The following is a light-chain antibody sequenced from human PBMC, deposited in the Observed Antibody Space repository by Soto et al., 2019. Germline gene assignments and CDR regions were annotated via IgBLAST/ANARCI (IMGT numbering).Light chain of an antibody. Sequence: QTVVTQEPSFSVSPGGKVTLTCGLSSGSVSTSYYPSWYQQTPGQAPRTLIYSTNTRSSGVPDRFSGSILGNKAALTITGAQADDESDYYCVLYMGSGTVFGGGTKVTVL. J-gene: IGLJ2*01. CDR1: SGSVSTSYY. CDR2: STN. V-gene: IGLV8-61*01. CDR3: VLYMGSGTV.